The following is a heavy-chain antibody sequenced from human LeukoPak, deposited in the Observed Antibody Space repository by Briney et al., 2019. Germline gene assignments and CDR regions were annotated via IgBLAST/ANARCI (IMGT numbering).Heavy chain of an antibody. Sequence: GGSLRLSCAASGFTVGNNYINWVRQAPGKGLEWVSLIFSHGETSYADSVKGRFTISRDNSKNTLYLQMNGLRVEDTAVYYCARDPPAVSINTYAWGQGTLVTVSS. CDR3: ARDPPAVSINTYA. CDR1: GFTVGNNY. D-gene: IGHD2-8*01. CDR2: IFSHGET. J-gene: IGHJ4*02. V-gene: IGHV3-66*01.